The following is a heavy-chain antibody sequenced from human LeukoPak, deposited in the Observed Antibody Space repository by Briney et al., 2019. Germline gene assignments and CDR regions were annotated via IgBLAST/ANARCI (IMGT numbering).Heavy chain of an antibody. J-gene: IGHJ3*02. CDR1: GFTFSSYW. CDR3: ASFRASIAAASDAFDI. D-gene: IGHD6-13*01. V-gene: IGHV3-7*03. CDR2: IKQDGSEK. Sequence: GGSLRLSCAASGFTFSSYWMSWVRQAPGKGLEWVANIKQDGSEKYYVDSVKGRFTISRDNARNSLYLQMNSLRAEDTAVYYCASFRASIAAASDAFDIWAKGQWSPSLQ.